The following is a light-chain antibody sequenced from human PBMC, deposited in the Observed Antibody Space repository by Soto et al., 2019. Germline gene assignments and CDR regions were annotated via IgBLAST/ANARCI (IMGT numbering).Light chain of an antibody. CDR3: QQHNQWPMT. CDR1: QSVSSN. Sequence: EIVIWLSPATLSVSPGERATLPCRASQSVSSNLAWYQQKPGQAPRLLIYGASTRATGIPARFSGSGSGTEFTLTINSLQSEDSAVYYCQQHNQWPMTFGQGTRLEIK. J-gene: IGKJ5*01. V-gene: IGKV3-15*01. CDR2: GAS.